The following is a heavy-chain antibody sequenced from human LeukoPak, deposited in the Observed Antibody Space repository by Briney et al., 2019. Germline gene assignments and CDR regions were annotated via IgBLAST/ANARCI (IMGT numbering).Heavy chain of an antibody. J-gene: IGHJ4*02. CDR3: ARDQGRYSSSSGSDY. Sequence: ASVKVSCKASGYTFTSYGISWVRPAPGQGLEWMGRISAYNGNTNYAQKVQDRVTMTTDTSTSTACMELRSLRSDDTAVYCCARDQGRYSSSSGSDYWGQGTLVTVSS. CDR1: GYTFTSYG. CDR2: ISAYNGNT. V-gene: IGHV1-18*01. D-gene: IGHD6-6*01.